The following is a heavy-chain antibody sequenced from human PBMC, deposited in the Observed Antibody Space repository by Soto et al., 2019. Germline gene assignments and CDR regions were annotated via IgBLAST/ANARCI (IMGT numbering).Heavy chain of an antibody. CDR2: IYHSGST. D-gene: IGHD2-2*01. CDR1: GGSMSSTNW. J-gene: IGHJ5*02. Sequence: QVQLQESGPGLVKPSGTLSLTCVVSGGSMSSTNWWSWVRQPPGKGLEWIGEIYHSGSTNYNPSRKSRVTISVDKSKTQFSLTLSSVTAADTAVYYCSCSRDGWLDPWGQGTLVTVSS. V-gene: IGHV4-4*02. CDR3: SCSRDGWLDP.